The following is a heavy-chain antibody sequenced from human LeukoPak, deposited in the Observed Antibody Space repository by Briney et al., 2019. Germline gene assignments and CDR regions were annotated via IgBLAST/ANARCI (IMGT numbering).Heavy chain of an antibody. V-gene: IGHV3-48*04. J-gene: IGHJ6*03. CDR3: ARGLRYFDWLLSYYMDV. Sequence: PGGTLRLSCAASGFTFSSFGMTWVRQAPGKGLEWVSYISSSGSTIYYADSVKGRFTISRDNAKNSLYLQMNSLRAEDTAVYYCARGLRYFDWLLSYYMDVWGKGTTVTISS. CDR1: GFTFSSFG. CDR2: ISSSGSTI. D-gene: IGHD3-9*01.